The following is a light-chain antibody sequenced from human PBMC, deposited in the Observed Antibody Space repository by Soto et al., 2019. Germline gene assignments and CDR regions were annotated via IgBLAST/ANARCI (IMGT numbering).Light chain of an antibody. CDR2: GAS. Sequence: IQMTRAPSTLSDSVGHGVTVTYRASQSITRRLAWYQQKPGQAPKLLIFGASSLHSGVPSRFSGSGSGTEFTLTISSLQPDDFATYYCQHYNSYSEAFGQGTKVDIK. CDR1: QSITRR. J-gene: IGKJ1*01. CDR3: QHYNSYSEA. V-gene: IGKV1-5*01.